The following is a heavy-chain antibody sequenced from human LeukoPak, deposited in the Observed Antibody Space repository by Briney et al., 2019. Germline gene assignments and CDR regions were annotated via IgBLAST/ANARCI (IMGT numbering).Heavy chain of an antibody. CDR3: ARDENRSYDSSGQLDY. CDR1: GFTFSNYW. Sequence: PGGSLRLSCAASGFTFSNYWMSWVRQAPGKGLEWVANIKQDGGEKLYVDSVKGRFTISRDNAKNSLYLQMNSLRAEDTAVYYCARDENRSYDSSGQLDYWGQGTLSPSP. CDR2: IKQDGGEK. J-gene: IGHJ4*02. D-gene: IGHD3-22*01. V-gene: IGHV3-7*01.